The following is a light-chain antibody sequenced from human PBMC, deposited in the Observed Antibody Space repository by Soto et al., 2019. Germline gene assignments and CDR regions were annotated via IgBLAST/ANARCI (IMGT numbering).Light chain of an antibody. CDR3: QQYNTYST. CDR1: QNINNY. V-gene: IGKV1-5*01. J-gene: IGKJ1*01. Sequence: DIQMTQSPSSLSASVGDRVTITCQASQNINNYLNWYQQKPGKAPKLLIYDASSLESGVPSRFSGSGSGTEFTLTISSLQPDDFATYYCQQYNTYSTFGRGTKVDIK. CDR2: DAS.